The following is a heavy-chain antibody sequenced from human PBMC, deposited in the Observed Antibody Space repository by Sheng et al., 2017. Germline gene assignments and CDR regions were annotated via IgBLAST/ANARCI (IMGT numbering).Heavy chain of an antibody. CDR1: SGSISSYY. CDR2: IYYSGST. Sequence: QVQLQESGPGLVKPSETLSLTCTVSSGSISSYYWSWIRQPPGKGLEWIGYIYYSGSTNYNPSLKSRVTISVDTSKNQFSLKLSSVTAADTAVYYCERILLGPTQYYFDYWGQGTLVTVSS. J-gene: IGHJ4*02. V-gene: IGHV4-59*01. CDR3: ERILLGPTQYYFDY. D-gene: IGHD2-15*01.